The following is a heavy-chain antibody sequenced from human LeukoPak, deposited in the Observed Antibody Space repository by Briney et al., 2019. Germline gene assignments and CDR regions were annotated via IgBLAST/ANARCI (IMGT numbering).Heavy chain of an antibody. D-gene: IGHD3-16*01. V-gene: IGHV3-74*01. CDR1: GFTFSSYW. J-gene: IGHJ4*02. Sequence: GGSLRLSCAASGFTFSSYWMHWVRQAPGKGLVWVSRINSDGSSTSYADCVKGRFTISRDNAKNTLYLQMNSLRAEDTAVYYCARDRGRGYFDYWGQGTLVTVSS. CDR3: ARDRGRGYFDY. CDR2: INSDGSST.